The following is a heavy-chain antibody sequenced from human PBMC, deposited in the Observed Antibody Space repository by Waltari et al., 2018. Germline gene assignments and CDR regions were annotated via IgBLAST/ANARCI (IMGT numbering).Heavy chain of an antibody. CDR3: ATRVVAATWYFDL. CDR1: GFTFSSYS. D-gene: IGHD2-15*01. Sequence: EVQLVESGGGLVKPGGSLRLSCAASGFTFSSYSMNWVRQAPGNGLEWVSSISSSSSSVYDGDAVKGRVTSTRDNAKKALLLQVNSLRAEDTAVYYCATRVVAATWYFDLWGRGTLVTVSS. CDR2: ISSSSSSV. V-gene: IGHV3-21*01. J-gene: IGHJ2*01.